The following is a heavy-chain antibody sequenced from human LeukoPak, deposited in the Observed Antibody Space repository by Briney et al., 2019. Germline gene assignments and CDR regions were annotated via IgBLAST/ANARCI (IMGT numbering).Heavy chain of an antibody. J-gene: IGHJ4*02. CDR3: AKIQGSSGYYPDY. Sequence: GGSLRLSCAASGFTFSSYAMSWVRQAPGKGLEWVSGISGSGGSTLYADSVKGRFTISRDNSKKTVYPQMNSLRAEDTAVYYCAKIQGSSGYYPDYWGQGTLVTVSS. V-gene: IGHV3-23*01. CDR2: ISGSGGST. CDR1: GFTFSSYA. D-gene: IGHD3-22*01.